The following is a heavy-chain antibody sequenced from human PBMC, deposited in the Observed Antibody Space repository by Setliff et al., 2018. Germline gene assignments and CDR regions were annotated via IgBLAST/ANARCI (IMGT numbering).Heavy chain of an antibody. J-gene: IGHJ4*02. CDR1: GYTFTNYA. D-gene: IGHD2-2*01. Sequence: GASVKVSCKASGYTFTNYAINWVRQAPGQGLEWVGWISAYSGNTYYAQKFQGRVTMTTDTSTATAYLELRSLRSDDTAVYYCSRLVRYCTRTSCQRASGEDYWGQGTLVTVS. CDR3: SRLVRYCTRTSCQRASGEDY. V-gene: IGHV1-18*01. CDR2: ISAYSGNT.